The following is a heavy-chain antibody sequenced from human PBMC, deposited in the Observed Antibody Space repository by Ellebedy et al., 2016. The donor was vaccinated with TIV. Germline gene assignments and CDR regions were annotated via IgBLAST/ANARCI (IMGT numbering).Heavy chain of an antibody. D-gene: IGHD2-21*01. CDR1: GLTFNNDV. J-gene: IGHJ4*02. CDR2: LRGAGGST. Sequence: GESLKISCAASGLTFNNDVMTWVRQAPGKGLEWVPTLRGAGGSTSYAESVKGRFTISTDTSKKVLYLQMSSLSVEDTAVYYCAKEGRRKIVMVIETWGQGTPVTVSS. CDR3: AKEGRRKIVMVIET. V-gene: IGHV3-23*01.